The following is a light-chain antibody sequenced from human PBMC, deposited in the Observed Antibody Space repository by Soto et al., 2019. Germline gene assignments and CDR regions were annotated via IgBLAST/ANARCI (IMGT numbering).Light chain of an antibody. CDR1: QSVASTN. V-gene: IGKV3-20*01. CDR3: QQYGSSSGYT. Sequence: EIVLTQSPGTLSLSPGERATLSSRAGQSVASTNLAWYQQKPGQAPRPLISGASSRATGIPDRFSGSGSGTDFTLTISRLEPEDFAVYYCQQYGSSSGYTFGEGTKLEIK. J-gene: IGKJ2*01. CDR2: GAS.